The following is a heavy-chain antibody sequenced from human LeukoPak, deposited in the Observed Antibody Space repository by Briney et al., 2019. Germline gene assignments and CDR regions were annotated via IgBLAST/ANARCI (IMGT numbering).Heavy chain of an antibody. CDR1: GFTFSTYS. Sequence: GGSLRLSCAASGFTFSTYSMNWVRQAPGKGLEWVSYIDTSTNNIYYADSAKGRFTISRDKAKNSLYPQMNSLRAEDTAVYYCARDRHYYDSSGYYYYFDYWGQGTLVTVSS. CDR3: ARDRHYYDSSGYYYYFDY. D-gene: IGHD3-22*01. J-gene: IGHJ4*02. CDR2: IDTSTNNI. V-gene: IGHV3-48*01.